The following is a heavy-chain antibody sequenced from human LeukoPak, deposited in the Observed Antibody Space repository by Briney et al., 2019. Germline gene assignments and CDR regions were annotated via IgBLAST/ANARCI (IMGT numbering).Heavy chain of an antibody. CDR1: GFTFSSYG. CDR2: IRYDGSNK. D-gene: IGHD4-17*01. J-gene: IGHJ6*03. CDR3: AKYAVTTGVWYYYYYMDV. V-gene: IGHV3-30*02. Sequence: PGGSLRLSCAASGFTFSSYGMHWVRQAPGKGLEWVAFIRYDGSNKYYADSVKGRFTISRDNSKNTLYLQMNSLRAEDTAVYYCAKYAVTTGVWYYYYYMDVWGKGTTVTVSS.